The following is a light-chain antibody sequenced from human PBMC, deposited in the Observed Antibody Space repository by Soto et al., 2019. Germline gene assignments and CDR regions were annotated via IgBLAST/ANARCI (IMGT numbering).Light chain of an antibody. CDR3: SSYRAYRTLEV. CDR2: DVT. CDR1: NNDIGGYNY. J-gene: IGLJ1*01. V-gene: IGLV2-14*03. Sequence: QSALTQHDSVSASLGESITISCTGTNNDIGGYNYVSWYQQHPGKAPKLVIYDVTSRPSGIPNRFSGSKSGFTASLTISGLQAEDDAHYFCSSYRAYRTLEVFGTGTKVTVL.